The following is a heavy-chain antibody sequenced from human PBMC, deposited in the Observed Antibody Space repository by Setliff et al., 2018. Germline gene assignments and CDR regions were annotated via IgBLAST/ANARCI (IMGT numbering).Heavy chain of an antibody. J-gene: IGHJ3*02. CDR3: XXXSLSICSGGNCPNAFDI. CDR2: ISSYNGHT. D-gene: IGHD2-15*01. Sequence: ASVKVSCKTSGYMFNSYGLSWVRQAPGQGLDWMGWISSYNGHTNYAQKFQGRITMTTDXXTNTASXXXXXXXXXXXXXXXXXXXSLSICSGGNCPNAFDIWGQGTMVTVSS. CDR1: GYMFNSYG. V-gene: IGHV1-18*01.